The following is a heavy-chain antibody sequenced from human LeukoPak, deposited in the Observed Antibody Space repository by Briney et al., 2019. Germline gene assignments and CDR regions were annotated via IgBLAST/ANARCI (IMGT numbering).Heavy chain of an antibody. CDR1: GYTFTSYY. D-gene: IGHD2-2*01. CDR2: INPSGGST. CDR3: ASIVGSTSCRQRCDAFDI. Sequence: GASVKVSCKASGYTFTSYYMHWVRQAPGQGLEWMGIINPSGGSTSYAQKFQGRVTMTRDTSTSTVYMELSSLRSEDTAVYYCASIVGSTSCRQRCDAFDIWGQGTMVTVSS. J-gene: IGHJ3*02. V-gene: IGHV1-46*01.